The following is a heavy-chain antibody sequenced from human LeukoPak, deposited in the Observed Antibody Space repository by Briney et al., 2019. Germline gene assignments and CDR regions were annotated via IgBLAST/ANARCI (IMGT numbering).Heavy chain of an antibody. CDR3: ARGTNNYAFDI. J-gene: IGHJ3*02. Sequence: GGSLRLSCAASGFTFSSYEMNWVRQAPGKGLEWVSYISSSGSTIYYADSVKGRFTISRDNAKNSLSLQMNSLRAEDTAVYYCARGTNNYAFDIWGQGTMVTVSS. D-gene: IGHD5-24*01. V-gene: IGHV3-48*03. CDR1: GFTFSSYE. CDR2: ISSSGSTI.